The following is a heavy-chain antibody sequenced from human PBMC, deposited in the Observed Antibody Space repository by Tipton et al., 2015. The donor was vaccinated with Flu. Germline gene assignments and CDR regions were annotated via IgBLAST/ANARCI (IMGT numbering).Heavy chain of an antibody. CDR2: IGASGDTT. CDR1: GFSFRDYA. CDR3: AKASKRTPDY. D-gene: IGHD1-14*01. Sequence: SLRLSCAASGFSFRDYAMIWVRQAPGKGLQWVAAIGASGDTTYYADSVKGRFTVSRDNSENTLFLQINSLRDEDRAIYYCAKASKRTPDYWGQGTLVTVSS. V-gene: IGHV3-23*01. J-gene: IGHJ4*02.